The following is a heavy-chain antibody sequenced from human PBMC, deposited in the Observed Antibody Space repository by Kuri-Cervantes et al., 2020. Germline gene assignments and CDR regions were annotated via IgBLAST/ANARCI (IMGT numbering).Heavy chain of an antibody. D-gene: IGHD4-17*01. J-gene: IGHJ4*02. V-gene: IGHV1-2*04. CDR2: INPNSGDT. CDR1: GYTFTGYD. Sequence: ASVKVSCKASGYTFTGYDMHWVRQAPGQGLEWMGWINPNSGDTNYAQKFQGWVTMTRDTSISTAYMELSRLRSDDTAVYYCARQEVSTVPVDYWGQGTLVTVSS. CDR3: ARQEVSTVPVDY.